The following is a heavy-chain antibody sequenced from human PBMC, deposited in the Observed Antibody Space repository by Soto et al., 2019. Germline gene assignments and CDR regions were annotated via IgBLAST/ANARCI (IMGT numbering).Heavy chain of an antibody. D-gene: IGHD5-18*01. V-gene: IGHV1-69*04. Sequence: ASVKVSCKASGGTFSSYTISWVRQAPGQGLEWMGRIIPILGIANYAQKFQGRVTITADKSTSTAYMELSSLRSEDTAVYYCARDLDSAMESHSLDYWGQGTLVTVSS. J-gene: IGHJ4*02. CDR3: ARDLDSAMESHSLDY. CDR2: IIPILGIA. CDR1: GGTFSSYT.